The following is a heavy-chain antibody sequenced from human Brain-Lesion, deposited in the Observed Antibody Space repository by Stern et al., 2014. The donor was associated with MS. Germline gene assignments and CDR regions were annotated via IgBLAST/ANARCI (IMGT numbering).Heavy chain of an antibody. V-gene: IGHV3-9*01. J-gene: IGHJ4*02. CDR3: ARDITGSSAYFAY. CDR1: GFTFDAYA. Sequence: VQLGQSGGDLVQPGRSLRLSSAAFGFTFDAYAMHLVRQAPRKGLERVAGISLNSGTIGYADSVKGRFTTSRDNAYSSLYLQMNSLRPEDTALYYCARDITGSSAYFAYWGQGTLVTVSS. CDR2: ISLNSGTI. D-gene: IGHD1-14*01.